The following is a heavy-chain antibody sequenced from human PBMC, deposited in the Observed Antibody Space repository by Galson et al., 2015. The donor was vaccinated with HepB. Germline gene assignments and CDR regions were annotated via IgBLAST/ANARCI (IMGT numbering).Heavy chain of an antibody. J-gene: IGHJ3*02. CDR1: GFTFGNYA. D-gene: IGHD5-18*01. CDR3: TRDDTAQPSNDAFDI. Sequence: SLRLSCAASGFTFGNYAMSWFRQAPGKGLEWVGFIRSKAYGGTTEYAASVKGRFTISRDDSKSIAYLQMNSLKTEDTAVYYCTRDDTAQPSNDAFDIWGQGTMVTVSS. CDR2: IRSKAYGGTT. V-gene: IGHV3-49*03.